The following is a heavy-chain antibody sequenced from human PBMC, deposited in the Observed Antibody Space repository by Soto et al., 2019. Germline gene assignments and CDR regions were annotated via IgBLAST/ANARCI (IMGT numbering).Heavy chain of an antibody. D-gene: IGHD6-19*01. CDR2: IYYSGST. CDR1: GGSISSSSYY. J-gene: IGHJ4*02. CDR3: ASSSLSSGWKRIDY. Sequence: QLQLQESGPGLVKPSETLSLTCTVSGGSISSSSYYWGWIRQPPGKGLEWIGSIYYSGSTYYNPSSKSRVTISVDTSKNQFSLKLSSVTAADTAVYYCASSSLSSGWKRIDYWGQGTLVTVSS. V-gene: IGHV4-39*01.